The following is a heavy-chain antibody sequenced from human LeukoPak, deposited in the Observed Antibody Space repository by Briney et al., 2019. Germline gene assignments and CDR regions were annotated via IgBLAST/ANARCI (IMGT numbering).Heavy chain of an antibody. CDR1: GGTFSSYA. D-gene: IGHD6-19*01. CDR3: ARGWSSGWDFDY. J-gene: IGHJ4*02. V-gene: IGHV1-69*01. Sequence: SVKVSCKAPGGTFSSYAISWVRQAPGQGLEWMGGIIPIFGTANYAQKFQGRVTITADESTSTAYMELSSLRSEDTAVYYCARGWSSGWDFDYWGQGTLVTVSS. CDR2: IIPIFGTA.